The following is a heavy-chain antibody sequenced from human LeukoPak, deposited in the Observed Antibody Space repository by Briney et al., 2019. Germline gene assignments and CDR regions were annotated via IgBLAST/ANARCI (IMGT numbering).Heavy chain of an antibody. J-gene: IGHJ5*02. D-gene: IGHD6-13*01. CDR2: IYTSGST. CDR1: GGSISSGSYY. CDR3: ASWSGLAAAGYNWFDP. Sequence: SETLSLTCTVSGGSISSGSYYWSWIRQPAGKGLEWTGRIYTSGSTNYNPSLKSRVSMSVDTSKNQFSLKLSSVTAADTAVYYCASWSGLAAAGYNWFDPWGQGTLVTVSS. V-gene: IGHV4-61*02.